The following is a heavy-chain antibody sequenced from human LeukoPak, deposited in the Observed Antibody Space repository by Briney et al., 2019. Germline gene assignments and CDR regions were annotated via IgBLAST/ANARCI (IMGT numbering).Heavy chain of an antibody. D-gene: IGHD5-12*01. CDR3: AKDYSGYDWVVDY. V-gene: IGHV3-21*01. J-gene: IGHJ4*02. CDR2: ISSSSSYI. Sequence: GGSLRLSCAASGFTFSSYSMNWVRQAPGKGLEWVSSISSSSSYIYYADSVKGRFTISRDNAKNSLYLQMNSLRAEDMAVYYCAKDYSGYDWVVDYWGQGTLVTVSS. CDR1: GFTFSSYS.